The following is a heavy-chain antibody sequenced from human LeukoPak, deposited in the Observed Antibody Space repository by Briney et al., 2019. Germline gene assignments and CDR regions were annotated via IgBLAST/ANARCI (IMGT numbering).Heavy chain of an antibody. V-gene: IGHV3-30*02. Sequence: PGGSLRLSCAASGFTFSSYGMHWVRQAPGKGLEWVAFIRYDGSNKYYADSVKGRFTISRDNSKNTLYLQMNSLRAEDTAVYYCARDSQLTRFLEWLFDYWGQGTLVTVSS. D-gene: IGHD3-3*01. CDR3: ARDSQLTRFLEWLFDY. CDR2: IRYDGSNK. J-gene: IGHJ4*02. CDR1: GFTFSSYG.